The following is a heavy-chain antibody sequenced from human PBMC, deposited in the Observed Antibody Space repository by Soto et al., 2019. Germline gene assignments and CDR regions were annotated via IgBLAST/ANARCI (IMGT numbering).Heavy chain of an antibody. CDR1: GGSISSSSYY. J-gene: IGHJ6*02. Sequence: QLQLQESGPGLVKRSETLSLTCTVSGGSISSSSYYWGWIRQPPGKGLEWIGSIFYSGSTYYNPSLKSRVTISVDTSKNQFSLKLSSVTAADTAVYYCARHLTYCSAGSCYSDFPYYGMDVWGQGTTVTVSS. CDR3: ARHLTYCSAGSCYSDFPYYGMDV. V-gene: IGHV4-39*01. CDR2: IFYSGST. D-gene: IGHD2-15*01.